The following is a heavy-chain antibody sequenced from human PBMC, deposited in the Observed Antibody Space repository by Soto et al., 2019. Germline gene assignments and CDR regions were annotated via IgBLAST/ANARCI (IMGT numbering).Heavy chain of an antibody. V-gene: IGHV3-21*01. CDR2: IGSRTSDI. J-gene: IGHJ3*02. CDR3: VRDYYDTSGYPNTFDM. Sequence: GGSLRLSCAASGFTLSRHTMNWVRQAPGKGLEWVSSIGSRTSDIYYADSVKGRFTISRDNAKNSLYLDLTRLRAEDTAVYFCVRDYYDTSGYPNTFDMWGQGTMVTVSS. D-gene: IGHD3-22*01. CDR1: GFTLSRHT.